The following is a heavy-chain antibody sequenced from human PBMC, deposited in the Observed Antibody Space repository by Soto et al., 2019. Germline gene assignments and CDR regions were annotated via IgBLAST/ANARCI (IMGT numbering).Heavy chain of an antibody. CDR3: AKDLPTTVRGVIFIDY. Sequence: GASVKVSCKVSGYTLTELSMHWVRQAPGKGLEWMGGFDPEDGETIYAQKFQGRVTMTEDTSTDTAYMELSSLRSEDTAVYYCAKDLPTTVRGVIFIDYWGQGTLVTVSS. CDR2: FDPEDGET. V-gene: IGHV1-24*01. CDR1: GYTLTELS. J-gene: IGHJ4*02. D-gene: IGHD3-10*02.